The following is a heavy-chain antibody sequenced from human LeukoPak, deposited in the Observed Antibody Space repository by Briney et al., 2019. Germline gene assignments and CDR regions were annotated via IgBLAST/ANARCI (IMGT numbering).Heavy chain of an antibody. CDR3: AAASPGVRGMDV. J-gene: IGHJ6*02. CDR1: GGTFSSYA. CDR2: IIPIFGTA. D-gene: IGHD3-10*01. Sequence: SVKVSCKASGGTFSSYAISWVRQAPGQGLEWMGGIIPIFGTANYAQKFQERVTITRDMSTSTAYMELSSLRSEDTAVYYCAAASPGVRGMDVWGQGTTVTVSS. V-gene: IGHV1-69*05.